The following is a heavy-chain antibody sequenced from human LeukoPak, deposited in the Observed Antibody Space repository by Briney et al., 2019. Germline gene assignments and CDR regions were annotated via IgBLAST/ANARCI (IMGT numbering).Heavy chain of an antibody. CDR2: INSDGSST. CDR3: ARGNYGDYASPLGYYYYYGMDV. CDR1: GFTFSSYW. J-gene: IGHJ6*02. V-gene: IGHV3-74*01. D-gene: IGHD4-17*01. Sequence: GGSLRLSCAASGFTFSSYWMHWVRQAPGKGLVWVSRINSDGSSTSYADSVKGRFTISRDNAKNTLYLQMHSLRAEDTAVYYCARGNYGDYASPLGYYYYYGMDVWGQGTTVTVSS.